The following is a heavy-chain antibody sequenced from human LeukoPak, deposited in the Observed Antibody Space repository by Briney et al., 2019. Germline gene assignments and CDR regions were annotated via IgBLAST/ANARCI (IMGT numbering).Heavy chain of an antibody. D-gene: IGHD1-26*01. CDR2: IYIDGST. CDR3: ARELREHGVFDI. CDR1: GFTVSSNY. J-gene: IGHJ3*02. V-gene: IGHV3-53*01. Sequence: GGSLRLSCAASGFTVSSNYMSWVRQAPGKGLEWVSEIYIDGSTYYAASVKGRFSISRDNSKNTVYLQMNSLRADDTAVYYCARELREHGVFDIWGQGTMVTVSS.